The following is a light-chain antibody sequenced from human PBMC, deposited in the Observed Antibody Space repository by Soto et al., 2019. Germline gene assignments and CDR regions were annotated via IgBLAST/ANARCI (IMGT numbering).Light chain of an antibody. CDR1: GSNIGAGYD. J-gene: IGLJ1*01. CDR3: QSYDSSLSAV. Sequence: QSVLTQPPSVSGAPGQRVTVSCTGSGSNIGAGYDVHWYQQLPGTAPKLLIYENSNRPSGVPDRFFGSKSGTSASLAITGLQAEDEADYYCQSYDSSLSAVFGTGTKLTVL. CDR2: ENS. V-gene: IGLV1-40*01.